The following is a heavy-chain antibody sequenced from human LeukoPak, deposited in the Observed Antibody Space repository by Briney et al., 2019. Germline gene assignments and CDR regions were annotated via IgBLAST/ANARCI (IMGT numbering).Heavy chain of an antibody. J-gene: IGHJ5*02. CDR3: ARRPPFIAAAGNWFDP. CDR1: GGSFSGYY. CDR2: INHSGST. V-gene: IGHV4-34*01. D-gene: IGHD6-13*01. Sequence: SETLSLTCAVYGGSFSGYYWSWIRQPPGKGLEWIGEINHSGSTNYNPSLKSRVTISVDTSKNQFSLKLSSVTAADTAVYYCARRPPFIAAAGNWFDPWGQGTLVTVSS.